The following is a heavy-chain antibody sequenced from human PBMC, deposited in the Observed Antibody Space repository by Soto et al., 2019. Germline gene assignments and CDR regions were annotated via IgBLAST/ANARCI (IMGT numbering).Heavy chain of an antibody. Sequence: ASVKVSCKASGYTFTNYAMHWVRRAPGQRLEWMGWINTGKGNTKISQKFQDRITITSDTSARTAYMDLSSLRSEDTAMYYCARAGDDCSAAKCYVIDYWGQGTLVTVSS. CDR3: ARAGDDCSAAKCYVIDY. V-gene: IGHV1-3*04. CDR2: INTGKGNT. J-gene: IGHJ4*02. CDR1: GYTFTNYA. D-gene: IGHD2-2*01.